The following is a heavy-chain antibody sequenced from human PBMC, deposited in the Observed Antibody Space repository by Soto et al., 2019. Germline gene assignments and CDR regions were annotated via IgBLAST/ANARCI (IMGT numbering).Heavy chain of an antibody. J-gene: IGHJ6*02. CDR2: ISWNSGSI. V-gene: IGHV3-9*01. CDR1: GFTFDDYA. Sequence: EVQLVESGGGLVQPGRSLRLSCAASGFTFDDYAMHWVRQAPGKGLEWVSGISWNSGSIVYADSVKGRFTISRDNAKNPLYLQMSSLRAEDTALYDCAKDSRSQYYYDMDVWGQGTTVTVSS. CDR3: AKDSRSQYYYDMDV.